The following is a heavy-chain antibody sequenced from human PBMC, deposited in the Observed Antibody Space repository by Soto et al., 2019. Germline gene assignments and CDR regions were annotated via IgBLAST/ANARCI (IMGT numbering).Heavy chain of an antibody. CDR3: ARQYYPDNGGFLPWY. Sequence: PGGSLRLSCAASGFTFSSYWMSWVRQAPGKGLEWVANIKQDGSEKYYVDSVKGRFTISRDNAKNSLYLQMNSLRAEDTAVYFCARQYYPDNGGFLPWYWGQGTLVTVS. CDR1: GFTFSSYW. CDR2: IKQDGSEK. V-gene: IGHV3-7*03. D-gene: IGHD3-22*01. J-gene: IGHJ4*02.